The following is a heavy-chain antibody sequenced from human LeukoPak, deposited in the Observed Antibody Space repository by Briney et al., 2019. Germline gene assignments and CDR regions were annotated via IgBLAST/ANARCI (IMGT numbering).Heavy chain of an antibody. D-gene: IGHD3-16*01. CDR1: GFTFSSYA. CDR2: IKQHGTEK. CDR3: ASDGGPFDH. V-gene: IGHV3-7*01. J-gene: IGHJ4*02. Sequence: PGGSLRLSCAASGFTFSSYAMSWVRQAPGKGLEWVANIKQHGTEKYYVASVKGRFTISRDDAKKSVYLQMNSLRDEDTAVYYCASDGGPFDHWGQGILVTVAS.